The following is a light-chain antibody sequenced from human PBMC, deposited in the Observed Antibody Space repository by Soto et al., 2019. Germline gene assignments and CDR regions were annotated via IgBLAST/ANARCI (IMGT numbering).Light chain of an antibody. J-gene: IGLJ1*01. CDR1: SSDVGGYNY. CDR3: SSYTSSSTQV. V-gene: IGLV2-14*01. Sequence: QSVLTQPASVSGSPGQSITISCTGTSSDVGGYNYVSWYQQHPGKAPKLMIYEASNRPSGVSNRFSGSKSGNTASLTISGLQAEDEADYYCSSYTSSSTQVFGTGTKLTVL. CDR2: EAS.